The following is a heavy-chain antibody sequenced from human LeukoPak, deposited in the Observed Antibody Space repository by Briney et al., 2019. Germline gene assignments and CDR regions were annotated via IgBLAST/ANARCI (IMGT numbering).Heavy chain of an antibody. CDR2: IYYSGST. V-gene: IGHV4-59*01. J-gene: IGHJ4*02. CDR1: GGSISSYY. D-gene: IGHD2-21*01. Sequence: SETLSLTCTVSGGSISSYYWSSIRQPPGKGLEWIGYIYYSGSTNYNPSLKSRVTISVDTSKNQFSLKLSSVTAADTAVYYCASLICGGDCPIWGQGTLVTVSS. CDR3: ASLICGGDCPI.